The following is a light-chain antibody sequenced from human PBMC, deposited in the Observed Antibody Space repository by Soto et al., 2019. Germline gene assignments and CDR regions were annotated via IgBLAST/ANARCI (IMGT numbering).Light chain of an antibody. Sequence: QSALTQPASVSGSPGQSITISCTGTSGDIGSYNRVSWYQQHPGKAPKLIIYEVTDRPSGVSNRFSGSKSGNTASLTISGLQAEEEAEYYGSSYTNINARACVFGTGTKLTVL. J-gene: IGLJ1*01. CDR3: SSYTNINARACV. CDR2: EVT. V-gene: IGLV2-14*01. CDR1: SGDIGSYNR.